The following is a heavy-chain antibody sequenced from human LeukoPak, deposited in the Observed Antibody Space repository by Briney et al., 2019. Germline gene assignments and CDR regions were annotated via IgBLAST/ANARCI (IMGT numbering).Heavy chain of an antibody. CDR3: ARAPNYDFWSGYPGHY. D-gene: IGHD3-3*01. CDR2: ISGSGGST. V-gene: IGHV3-23*01. Sequence: GGSLRLSCAASVFTFSSYAMSWVRQAPGKGLEWVSAISGSGGSTYYADSVKGRFTISRDNAKNTMYLQMNSLRAEDTAVYYCARAPNYDFWSGYPGHYWGQGTLVTVSS. J-gene: IGHJ4*02. CDR1: VFTFSSYA.